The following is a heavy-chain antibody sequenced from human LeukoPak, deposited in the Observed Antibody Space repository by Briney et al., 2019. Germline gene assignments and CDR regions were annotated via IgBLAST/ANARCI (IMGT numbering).Heavy chain of an antibody. CDR1: GFSFSDYY. D-gene: IGHD1-1*01. J-gene: IGHJ4*02. V-gene: IGHV3-23*01. CDR3: ARCTTGRTFGSLREIKRSREIDY. Sequence: GGSLRLSCEASGFSFSDYYMSWVRQAPGKGLEWVSAISGSGGSTYYADSVKGRYTISRDNSKNTLYLQMNSLRVEDTAVYYCARCTTGRTFGSLREIKRSREIDYWGQGTLVTVSS. CDR2: ISGSGGST.